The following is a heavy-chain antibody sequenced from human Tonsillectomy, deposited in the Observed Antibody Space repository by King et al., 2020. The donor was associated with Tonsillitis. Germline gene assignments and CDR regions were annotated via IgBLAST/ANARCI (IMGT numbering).Heavy chain of an antibody. V-gene: IGHV3-74*01. J-gene: IGHJ6*03. D-gene: IGHD3-9*01. CDR2: INSDGSDI. Sequence: VQLVESGGGLVQPGGSLRLSCAASGFTFSNYWIHWVRHAPGKGLVWVSRINSDGSDITYADSAKGRFTISRDNAKNTLYLQMNSLRVEDTAVYYCARLIHYDILTGYYPDMDVWGKGTTVTVSS. CDR1: GFTFSNYW. CDR3: ARLIHYDILTGYYPDMDV.